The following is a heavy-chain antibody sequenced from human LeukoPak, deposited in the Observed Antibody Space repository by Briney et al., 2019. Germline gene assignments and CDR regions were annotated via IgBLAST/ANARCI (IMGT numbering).Heavy chain of an antibody. Sequence: ASVKVSCKASGYTFTSYGISWVRQAPGQGLEWMGWISAYNGNTNYAQKLQGRVTMTTDTSTSTAYMELRSLRSDDTAVYYCAREGIEADRAPESDYWGQGTLVTVSS. V-gene: IGHV1-18*04. J-gene: IGHJ4*02. CDR1: GYTFTSYG. CDR3: AREGIEADRAPESDY. CDR2: ISAYNGNT. D-gene: IGHD2-21*01.